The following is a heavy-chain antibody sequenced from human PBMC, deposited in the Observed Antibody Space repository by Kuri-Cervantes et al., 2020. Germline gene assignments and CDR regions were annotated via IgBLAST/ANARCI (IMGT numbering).Heavy chain of an antibody. Sequence: GGSLRLSCAASGFTFSSYAMHWVRQAPGKGLEWVAVISYDGSNKYYADSVKGRFTISRDNSKNTLYLQMNSLRAEDTAVYYCARDIVVVVAATVAHWFGPWGQGTLVTVSS. CDR1: GFTFSSYA. CDR3: ARDIVVVVAATVAHWFGP. CDR2: ISYDGSNK. J-gene: IGHJ5*02. V-gene: IGHV3-30-3*01. D-gene: IGHD2-15*01.